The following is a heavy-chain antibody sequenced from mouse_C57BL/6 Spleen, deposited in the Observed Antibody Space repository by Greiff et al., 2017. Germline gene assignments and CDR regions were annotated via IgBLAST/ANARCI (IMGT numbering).Heavy chain of an antibody. V-gene: IGHV1-62-2*01. CDR1: GYTFTEYT. J-gene: IGHJ2*01. CDR3: ARHEEEYDGYYFDY. Sequence: QVQLQQSGAELVKPGASVTLSCKASGYTFTEYTIHWVKQRSGQGLEWIGWFYPGSGSIKYNEKFKDKATLTADKSSSTVYMELSRLTSEDSAVXVCARHEEEYDGYYFDYWGQGTTLTGSS. D-gene: IGHD2-3*01. CDR2: FYPGSGSI.